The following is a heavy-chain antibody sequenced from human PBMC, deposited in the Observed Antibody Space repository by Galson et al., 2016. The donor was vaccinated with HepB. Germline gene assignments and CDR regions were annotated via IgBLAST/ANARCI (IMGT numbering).Heavy chain of an antibody. CDR3: ARVPGYCSVGSSANWFDP. D-gene: IGHD2-15*01. V-gene: IGHV1-2*02. Sequence: SVKVSCKASGYTFIGYYVHWVRQAPGQGLEWMGGVNPNNGGTKYAQTFKDRVTMTRDTSNSTAYMELSSLRSGDTAVYYCARVPGYCSVGSSANWFDPWGQGILVTVSS. CDR1: GYTFIGYY. J-gene: IGHJ5*02. CDR2: VNPNNGGT.